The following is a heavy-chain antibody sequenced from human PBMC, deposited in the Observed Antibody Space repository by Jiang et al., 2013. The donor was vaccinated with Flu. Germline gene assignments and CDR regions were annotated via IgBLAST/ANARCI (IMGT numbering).Heavy chain of an antibody. D-gene: IGHD3-22*01. CDR3: ARDRYYFDSSGYYTGYSDY. CDR2: IYYSGST. CDR1: GGSINNYY. V-gene: IGHV4-59*01. J-gene: IGHJ4*02. Sequence: KPSETLSLTCTVSGGSINNYYWSWIRQPPGKGLEWIGYIYYSGSTNFTPSLKSRVTISLDTSKNQFSLKLSSVTAADTAVYYCARDRYYFDSSGYYTGYSDYWGQGTLVTVSS.